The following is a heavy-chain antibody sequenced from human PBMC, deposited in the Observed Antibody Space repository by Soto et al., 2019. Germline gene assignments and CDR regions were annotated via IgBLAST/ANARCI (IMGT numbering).Heavy chain of an antibody. D-gene: IGHD2-8*02. CDR1: GGSIGSGGYS. V-gene: IGHV4-30-2*01. CDR2: IYHSGST. J-gene: IGHJ4*02. CDR3: ARDKITGLFDY. Sequence: PSETQSLTYAVSGGSIGSGGYSWSWIRQPPGKGLEWIGYIYHSGSTYYNPSLKSRVTISVDRSKNQSSLKLSSVTAADTAVYYCARDKITGLFDYWGQGALVTVSS.